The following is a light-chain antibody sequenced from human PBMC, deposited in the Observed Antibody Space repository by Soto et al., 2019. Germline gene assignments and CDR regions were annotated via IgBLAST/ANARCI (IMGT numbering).Light chain of an antibody. CDR1: SSNIGSNT. Sequence: QLVLTQPPSASGTPGQRVTISCSGSSSNIGSNTVNWYQQLPGTAPKLLIYSNNQRPSGVPDRFSGSKSGTSASLANSGLQSEDEADYYCAAWDDSLNGRVFGGGTKLTVL. J-gene: IGLJ3*02. CDR2: SNN. V-gene: IGLV1-44*01. CDR3: AAWDDSLNGRV.